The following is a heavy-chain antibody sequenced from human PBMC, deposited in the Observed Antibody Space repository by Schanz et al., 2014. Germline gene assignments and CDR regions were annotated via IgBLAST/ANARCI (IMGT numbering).Heavy chain of an antibody. V-gene: IGHV3-53*01. CDR1: GFSVSGNY. CDR2: VHTGGRT. Sequence: EVQLVESGGGLIQPVGSLRLSCAVSGFSVSGNYFSWVRQAPGKGLEFVSMVHTGGRTDYADSVKGRFTISRDNSKNAVFLQMNNLRTEDTAAYFCASRLTVKAFGLWGQGTMVTVS. J-gene: IGHJ3*01. CDR3: ASRLTVKAFGL.